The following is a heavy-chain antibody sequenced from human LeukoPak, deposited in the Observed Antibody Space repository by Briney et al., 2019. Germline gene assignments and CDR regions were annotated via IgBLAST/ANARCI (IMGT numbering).Heavy chain of an antibody. CDR2: IRYDGSNK. J-gene: IGHJ4*02. D-gene: IGHD5-12*01. V-gene: IGHV3-30*02. CDR1: GFTFSSYG. Sequence: GGSLRLSCAASGFTFSSYGMHWVRQAPGKGLEGVAFIRYDGSNKYYADSVKGRFTISRDNSKNTLYLQMNSLRAEDTAVYYCAKDFSGYDYVDYWGQGTLVTVSS. CDR3: AKDFSGYDYVDY.